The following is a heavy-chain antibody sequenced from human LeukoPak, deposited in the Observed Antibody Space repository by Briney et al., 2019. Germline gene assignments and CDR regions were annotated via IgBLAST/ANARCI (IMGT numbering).Heavy chain of an antibody. CDR2: IYYSGST. D-gene: IGHD3-22*01. J-gene: IGHJ4*02. V-gene: IGHV4-31*03. CDR1: GGSISSGGYS. Sequence: SETLSLTCTVSGGSISSGGYSWSWIRQHPGKGLEWIGYIYYSGSTYYNPSLKSRVTISVDTSKNQFSLKLSSVTAADTAVYFCARAALYFDSSAYSYYFDYWGQGTLVTVSS. CDR3: ARAALYFDSSAYSYYFDY.